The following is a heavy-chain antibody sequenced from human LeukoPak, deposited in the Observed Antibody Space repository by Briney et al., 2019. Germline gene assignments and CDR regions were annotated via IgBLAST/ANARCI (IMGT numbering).Heavy chain of an antibody. CDR2: IYPGDSDT. J-gene: IGHJ3*02. CDR1: GYSFTSYW. Sequence: GESLKISCKGSGYSFTSYWIGWVRQMPGKGLEWMGIIYPGDSDTRYSPSFQGQVTISADKSISTAYLQWSSLKASDTAMYYCARPAVAGTGVDAFDIWGQGTMVTVSS. CDR3: ARPAVAGTGVDAFDI. V-gene: IGHV5-51*01. D-gene: IGHD6-19*01.